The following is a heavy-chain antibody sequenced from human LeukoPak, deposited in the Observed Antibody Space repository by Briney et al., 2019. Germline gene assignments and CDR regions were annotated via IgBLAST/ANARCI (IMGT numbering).Heavy chain of an antibody. J-gene: IGHJ3*02. CDR2: IWYDGTNT. CDR3: ARDFCSGGSCYPDAFDI. V-gene: IGHV3-33*08. D-gene: IGHD2-15*01. Sequence: GGSLRLSCAASGFSFNSYAMHWASQTPGKGLEWVAVIWYDGTNTYYADSVKGRFTISRDNSKNTLYLQMNSLRAEDTAVYYCARDFCSGGSCYPDAFDIWGQGTMVTVSS. CDR1: GFSFNSYA.